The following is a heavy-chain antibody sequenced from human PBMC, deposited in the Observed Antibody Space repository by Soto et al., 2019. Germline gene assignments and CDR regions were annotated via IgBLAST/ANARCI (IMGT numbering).Heavy chain of an antibody. J-gene: IGHJ5*02. Sequence: QVQLVQSGAEVKKPGASVKVSCKASGYTFTSYDINWVRQATGQGLEWMGWMNPNSGNTGYAQKFQGRVTMTRNTSXXTXYXXLRSLRSEDTAVYYCARVPYYDFWRGLGASNWFDPWGQGTLVTVSS. CDR2: MNPNSGNT. CDR1: GYTFTSYD. V-gene: IGHV1-8*01. CDR3: ARVPYYDFWRGLGASNWFDP. D-gene: IGHD3-3*01.